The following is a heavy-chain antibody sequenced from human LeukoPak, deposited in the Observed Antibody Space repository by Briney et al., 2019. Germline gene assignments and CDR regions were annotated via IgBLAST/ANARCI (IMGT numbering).Heavy chain of an antibody. Sequence: ASVKVSCKASGYTSTGYYMHWVRQAPGQGLEWMGWINPNSGGTNYAQKFQGRVTMTRDTSISTAYMELSRLRSDDTAVYYCARDRIAVAPLGGMDVWGQGTTVTVSS. D-gene: IGHD6-19*01. J-gene: IGHJ6*02. CDR3: ARDRIAVAPLGGMDV. V-gene: IGHV1-2*02. CDR1: GYTSTGYY. CDR2: INPNSGGT.